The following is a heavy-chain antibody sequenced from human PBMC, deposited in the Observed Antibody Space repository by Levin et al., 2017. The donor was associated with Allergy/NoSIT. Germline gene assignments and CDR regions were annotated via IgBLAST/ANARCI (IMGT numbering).Heavy chain of an antibody. CDR3: ATRGSGRSLDS. CDR2: IYSGGST. CDR1: GITVGNNY. Sequence: GSLRLSCTASGITVGNNYMCWVRQAPGKGLEWVSLIYSGGSTHYADSVEGRFTISRDSSKNTLYLQMNRLRAEDTAMYYCATRGSGRSLDSWGQGTLVTVSS. V-gene: IGHV3-53*01. D-gene: IGHD3-10*01. J-gene: IGHJ4*02.